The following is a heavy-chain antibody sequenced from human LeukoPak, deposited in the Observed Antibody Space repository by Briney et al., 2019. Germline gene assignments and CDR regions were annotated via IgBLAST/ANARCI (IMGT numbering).Heavy chain of an antibody. CDR3: ARDSIQQQLVLEDRGYPYYFEH. J-gene: IGHJ4*02. Sequence: GGSLRLSCAASRFTFSSYNMNWVRQAPGKGLEWVSSISSSGNYIYYADSVKGRFTISRDNAKNSLYLQMNSLRAEDTAVYYCARDSIQQQLVLEDRGYPYYFEHWGQGTLVTVCS. CDR2: ISSSGNYI. V-gene: IGHV3-21*01. D-gene: IGHD6-13*01. CDR1: RFTFSSYN.